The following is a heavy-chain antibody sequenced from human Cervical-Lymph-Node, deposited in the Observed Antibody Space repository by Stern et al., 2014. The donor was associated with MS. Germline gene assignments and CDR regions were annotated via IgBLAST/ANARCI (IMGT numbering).Heavy chain of an antibody. CDR2: INTDTGNP. Sequence: VQLVESGSELKSPGASVKVSCKASGDTFAPYSVNWVRQAPGQGLEWMGWINTDTGNPTYAQGFRGRFVFSWDTSVSTAYLQISSLKAEDTAVFYCARGPARAGVLRFDPLGQGTLVTVSS. CDR1: GDTFAPYS. V-gene: IGHV7-4-1*02. D-gene: IGHD6-19*01. J-gene: IGHJ5*02. CDR3: ARGPARAGVLRFDP.